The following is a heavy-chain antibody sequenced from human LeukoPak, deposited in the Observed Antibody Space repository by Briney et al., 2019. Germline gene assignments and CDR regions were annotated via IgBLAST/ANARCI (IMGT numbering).Heavy chain of an antibody. V-gene: IGHV3-30*18. CDR3: AKNGGMHFVVVTVSTLDY. CDR2: ISYDGSNK. D-gene: IGHD2-21*02. J-gene: IGHJ4*02. CDR1: GFTFSSYG. Sequence: GGSLRLSCAASGFTFSSYGMHWVRQAPGKGLEWVAVISYDGSNKYYADSVKGRFTISRDNSKNTLYLQMNSLRAEDTAVYYCAKNGGMHFVVVTVSTLDYWGQGTLVTVSS.